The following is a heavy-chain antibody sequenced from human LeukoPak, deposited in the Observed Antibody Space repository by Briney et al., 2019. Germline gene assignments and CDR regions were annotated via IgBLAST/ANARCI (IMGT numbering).Heavy chain of an antibody. Sequence: SETLSLTCTVSGGSISSSSYYWGWIRQPPGKGLEWIGSSYYSGSTYYNPSLKSRVTISVDTSKNQFSLKLSSVTAADTAVYYCARDPELSRRDWFDPWGQGTLVTVSS. J-gene: IGHJ5*02. V-gene: IGHV4-39*07. CDR1: GGSISSSSYY. CDR2: SYYSGST. CDR3: ARDPELSRRDWFDP. D-gene: IGHD2-15*01.